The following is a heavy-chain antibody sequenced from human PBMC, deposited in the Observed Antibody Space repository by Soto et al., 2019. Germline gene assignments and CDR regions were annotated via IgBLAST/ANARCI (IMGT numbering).Heavy chain of an antibody. Sequence: SVKVSCKGSGGTCSSYAIRWVRQAPGQGLEWMVAIIPMFGTANDAEEFQGRVTITADKSPSTAYMELSSLRSEDTAVYYCASRTTGTSVGRPTRWGPVNYGMDVWGQGTTVTV. D-gene: IGHD1-1*01. CDR2: IIPMFGTA. V-gene: IGHV1-69*06. CDR1: GGTCSSYA. CDR3: ASRTTGTSVGRPTRWGPVNYGMDV. J-gene: IGHJ6*02.